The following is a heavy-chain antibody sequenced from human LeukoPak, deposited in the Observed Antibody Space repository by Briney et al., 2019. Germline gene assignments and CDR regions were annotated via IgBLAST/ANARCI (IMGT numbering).Heavy chain of an antibody. D-gene: IGHD3-10*01. CDR2: ISAYNGNT. CDR3: ARVPDYYGSGQYYFDY. J-gene: IGHJ4*02. CDR1: GYTFTSYG. Sequence: ASVKVSCKASGYTFTSYGISWVRQAPGQGLEWMGWISAYNGNTNYAQKLQGRVTMTTDTSTSTAYMELRSLRSDDTAVYYCARVPDYYGSGQYYFDYWGRGTLVTVSS. V-gene: IGHV1-18*01.